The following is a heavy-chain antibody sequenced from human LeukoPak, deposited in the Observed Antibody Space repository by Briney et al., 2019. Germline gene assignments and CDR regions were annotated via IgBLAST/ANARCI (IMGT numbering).Heavy chain of an antibody. V-gene: IGHV3-23*01. CDR3: ANVGGYFDY. Sequence: GGSLRLSCAASGFTFSGYAMTWVRQAPGKGLEWVSTISTSGGSTYYADSVKGRFTISRDNSKNTLYLQMNSLRAEDTAVYFCANVGGYFDYWGLGTLLTVSS. CDR1: GFTFSGYA. CDR2: ISTSGGST. J-gene: IGHJ4*02.